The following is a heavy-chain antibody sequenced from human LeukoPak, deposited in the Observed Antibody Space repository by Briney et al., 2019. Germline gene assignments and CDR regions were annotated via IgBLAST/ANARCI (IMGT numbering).Heavy chain of an antibody. CDR2: IKSNGSSK. CDR3: ASNRLSGYDPSPFDY. J-gene: IGHJ4*02. V-gene: IGHV3-74*01. D-gene: IGHD3-16*01. Sequence: GRSRRLSCAASGFTSSSYWTHWVSQPPGKGLVWVSRIKSNGSSKSYPGSVEGRFTNSRDNAKNALYLQVNSLRAEDTAVYYCASNRLSGYDPSPFDYGGRGTLVSVSS. CDR1: GFTSSSYW.